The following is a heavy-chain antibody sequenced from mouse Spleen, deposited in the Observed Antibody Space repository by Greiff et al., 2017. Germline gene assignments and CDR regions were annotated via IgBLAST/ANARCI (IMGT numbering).Heavy chain of an antibody. CDR3: TPLWLRQGNFDY. Sequence: EVQLQQSGAELVRPGASVKLSCTASGFNIKDDYMHWVKQRPEQGLEWIGWIDPENGDTEYASKFQGKATITADTSSNTAYLQLSSLTSEDTAVYYCTPLWLRQGNFDYWGQGTTLTVSS. V-gene: IGHV14-4*01. D-gene: IGHD2-2*01. CDR1: GFNIKDDY. CDR2: IDPENGDT. J-gene: IGHJ2*01.